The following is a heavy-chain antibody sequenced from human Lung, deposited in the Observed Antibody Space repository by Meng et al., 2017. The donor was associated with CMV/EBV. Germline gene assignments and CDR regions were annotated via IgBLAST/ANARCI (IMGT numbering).Heavy chain of an antibody. V-gene: IGHV4-39*07. D-gene: IGHD3-22*01. CDR3: AREDYYDSSGYHKTLDI. Sequence: LXCSVSGGSIKNTDYYWAWVRQVPGKGLEWIGSILYSGGTYYNPSLGSRVTILLDTSKNQFSLKVNSVTAADTAVYYCAREDYYDSSGYHKTLDIRXQGTRGTVSS. J-gene: IGHJ4*03. CDR2: ILYSGGT. CDR1: GGSIKNTDYY.